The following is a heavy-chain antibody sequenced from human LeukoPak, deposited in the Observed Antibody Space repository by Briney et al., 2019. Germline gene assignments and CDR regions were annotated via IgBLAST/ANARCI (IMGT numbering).Heavy chain of an antibody. V-gene: IGHV1-69*04. D-gene: IGHD3-22*01. CDR3: AKDNNYYDSSLFDY. J-gene: IGHJ4*02. CDR2: IIPILGIA. CDR1: GGTFSSYA. Sequence: ASVKVSCKASGGTFSSYAISWVRQAPGQGLEWMGRIIPILGIANYAQKFQGRVTITADKSTSTAYMELSSLRSEDTALYYCAKDNNYYDSSLFDYWGQGTLVTVSS.